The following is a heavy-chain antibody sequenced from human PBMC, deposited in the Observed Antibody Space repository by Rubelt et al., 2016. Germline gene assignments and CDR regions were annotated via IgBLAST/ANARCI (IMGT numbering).Heavy chain of an antibody. D-gene: IGHD6-13*01. CDR2: INHSGST. CDR1: GGSFSGYY. V-gene: IGHV4-34*01. J-gene: IGHJ4*02. CDR3: ARWSPLGSSSLEY. Sequence: QVQLQQWGAGLLKPSETLSLTCAVYGGSFSGYYWSWIRQPPGKGLEWIGEINHSGSTNYNPSLKSRVTRAVDKSKNQFSLKLSSVTAADTAVYYCARWSPLGSSSLEYWGQGTLVTVSS.